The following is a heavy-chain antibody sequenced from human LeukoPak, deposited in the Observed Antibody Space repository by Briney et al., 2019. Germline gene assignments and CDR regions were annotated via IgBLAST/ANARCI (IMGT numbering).Heavy chain of an antibody. CDR3: ARDTTNLDY. J-gene: IGHJ4*02. Sequence: PGGSLRLSCAASGFVFSTYAMNWVRQAPGKGLGWVSAMSGSGGNTYYADSVRGRFTVPRDNSKNTLYLQMNSLRAEDTAVYYCARDTTNLDYWGQGTLVTVSS. CDR1: GFVFSTYA. D-gene: IGHD1-1*01. V-gene: IGHV3-23*01. CDR2: MSGSGGNT.